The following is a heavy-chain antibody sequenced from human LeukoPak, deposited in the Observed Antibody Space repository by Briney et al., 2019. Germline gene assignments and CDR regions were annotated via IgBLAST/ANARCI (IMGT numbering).Heavy chain of an antibody. V-gene: IGHV1-18*01. CDR2: ISAYNGNT. D-gene: IGHD1-26*01. CDR1: GYTFTSYG. Sequence: EASVKVSCKASGYTFTSYGISWVRQAPGRGLEWMGWISAYNGNTNYAQKLQGRVTMTTDTSTSTAYMELRSLRSDDTAVYYCARGRSSGSPHLFDYWGQGTLVTVSS. CDR3: ARGRSSGSPHLFDY. J-gene: IGHJ4*02.